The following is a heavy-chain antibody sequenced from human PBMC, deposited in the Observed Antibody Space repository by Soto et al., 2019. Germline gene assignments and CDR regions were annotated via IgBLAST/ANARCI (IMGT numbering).Heavy chain of an antibody. D-gene: IGHD7-27*01. Sequence: DVQLLESGGGLVQPEGSLRLSCAASGFTFSSYAMGWVRQGPGKGLEWVAVVSIGGSTHYADSVRGRFTISRDNSKNTLSLQMKSLAAEGTAVYFCAKRPGGGGEFGYWGQGALVTVSS. V-gene: IGHV3-23*01. J-gene: IGHJ4*02. CDR3: AKRPGGGGEFGY. CDR2: VSIGGST. CDR1: GFTFSSYA.